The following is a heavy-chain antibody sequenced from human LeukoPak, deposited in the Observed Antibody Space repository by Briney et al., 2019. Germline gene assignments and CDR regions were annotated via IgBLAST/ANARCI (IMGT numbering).Heavy chain of an antibody. CDR1: GFTFSSYG. J-gene: IGHJ6*02. CDR3: ARGPYSSGWDLQYYYYGMDV. V-gene: IGHV3-33*01. CDR2: IWYDGSNK. Sequence: GGALRLSCAASGFTFSSYGMHWVRQAPGKGLEWVAVIWYDGSNKYYADSVKGRFTISRDNSKNTLYLQMNSLRAEDTAVYYCARGPYSSGWDLQYYYYGMDVWAKGPRSPSP. D-gene: IGHD6-19*01.